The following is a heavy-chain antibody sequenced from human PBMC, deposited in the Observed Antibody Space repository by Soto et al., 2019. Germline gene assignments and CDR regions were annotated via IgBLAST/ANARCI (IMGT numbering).Heavy chain of an antibody. D-gene: IGHD6-25*01. CDR1: GYIFTTYS. CDR2: VDPRDGST. Sequence: QVQLVQSGAEMKRPGASVILSCKASGYIFTTYSIHWVRQTAGQGLEWMAKVDPRDGSTGYAQKFRGRVPMAWDTSTGNVSMEVSSLTSDDPATYYCARVRSSGREFDYWGQGTQVTVSS. J-gene: IGHJ4*02. V-gene: IGHV1-46*01. CDR3: ARVRSSGREFDY.